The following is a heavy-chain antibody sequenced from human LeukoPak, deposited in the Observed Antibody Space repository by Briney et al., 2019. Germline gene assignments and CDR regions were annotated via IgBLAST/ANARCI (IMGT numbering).Heavy chain of an antibody. D-gene: IGHD3-10*01. CDR2: IKEDGREK. CDR3: ARGGRPDY. Sequence: QSGGSLRLSCAVSGFTFSNYWMSWVRQAPGKGLECVANIKEDGREKYYVDSVKGRFTISRDNAKNSLYLQMSSLRAEDTAVYYCARGGRPDYWGQGTLVTVSS. CDR1: GFTFSNYW. V-gene: IGHV3-7*01. J-gene: IGHJ4*02.